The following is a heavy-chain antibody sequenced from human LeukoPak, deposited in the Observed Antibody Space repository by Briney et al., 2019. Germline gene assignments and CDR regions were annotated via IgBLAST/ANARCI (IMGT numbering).Heavy chain of an antibody. CDR2: INHSGST. D-gene: IGHD3-16*02. CDR3: ARSHDHLWGNYPDY. V-gene: IGHV4-34*01. Sequence: PSETLSLTCAVYGGSFSGYYWSWIRQPPGKGLEWIGEINHSGSTNYSPSLKSRVTISVDTSKNQFSLKLSSVTAADTAVYYCARSHDHLWGNYPDYWGQGTLVTVSS. J-gene: IGHJ4*02. CDR1: GGSFSGYY.